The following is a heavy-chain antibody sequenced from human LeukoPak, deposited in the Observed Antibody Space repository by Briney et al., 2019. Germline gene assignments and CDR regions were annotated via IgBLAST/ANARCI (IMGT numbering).Heavy chain of an antibody. J-gene: IGHJ4*02. CDR1: GYSFSSYW. CDR3: ARRSNDGYEYFDY. D-gene: IGHD5-12*01. CDR2: IYPGDSDT. Sequence: GESLKISCKGSGYSFSSYWIGWVRQMPGKGLEWMGIIYPGDSDTRYGPSFQGQVTISADKSINTAYLHWSSLKASDTAMFYCARRSNDGYEYFDYWGQGTLVTVS. V-gene: IGHV5-51*01.